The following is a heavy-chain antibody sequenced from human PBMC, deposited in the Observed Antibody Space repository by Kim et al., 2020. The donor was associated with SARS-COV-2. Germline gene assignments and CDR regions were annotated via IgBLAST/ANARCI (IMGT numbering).Heavy chain of an antibody. Sequence: ASVKVSCKASGYTFTGYYMHWVRQAPGQGLEWMGWINPNSGGTNYAQKFQGRVTMTRDTSISTAYMELSRLRSDDTAVYYCASFQTPYYGSGSYYSGPYYYYGMDVWGQGTTVTVSS. J-gene: IGHJ6*02. CDR3: ASFQTPYYGSGSYYSGPYYYYGMDV. CDR1: GYTFTGYY. V-gene: IGHV1-2*02. CDR2: INPNSGGT. D-gene: IGHD3-10*01.